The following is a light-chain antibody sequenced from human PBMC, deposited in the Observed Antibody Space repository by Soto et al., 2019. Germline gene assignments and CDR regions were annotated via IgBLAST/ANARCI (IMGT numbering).Light chain of an antibody. J-gene: IGLJ1*01. V-gene: IGLV2-14*01. CDR3: NSYTRKSTGV. Sequence: QSALTQPASVSGSPGQSITISCTGTSSDVGGYNYVSWYQQHPGKAPKLIIYELSNRPSGVSNRFSGSKSGNTASLTISGLQAEDDADYYCNSYTRKSTGVFGTGTKVRVL. CDR2: ELS. CDR1: SSDVGGYNY.